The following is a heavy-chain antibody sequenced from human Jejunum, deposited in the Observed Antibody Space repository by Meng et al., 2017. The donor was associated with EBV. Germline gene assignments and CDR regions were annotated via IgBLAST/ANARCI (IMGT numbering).Heavy chain of an antibody. CDR3: ARGSDYVWVF. Sequence: VRPQGSGPGMVNPSGTLSLTCAVPGDTTRSNNWWSCVRQSPGQGLEWIGKIFHTGTTTYTPSLKSRVTISVDKSKNQFSLNLNSVTAADTAVYYCARGSDYVWVFGGQGTLVTVSS. V-gene: IGHV4-4*02. CDR1: GDTTRSNNW. CDR2: IFHTGTT. J-gene: IGHJ4*02. D-gene: IGHD3-16*01.